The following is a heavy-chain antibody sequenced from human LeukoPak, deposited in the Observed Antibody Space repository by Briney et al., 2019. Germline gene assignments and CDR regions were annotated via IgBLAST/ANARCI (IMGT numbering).Heavy chain of an antibody. CDR2: IKQDGSEK. J-gene: IGHJ4*02. D-gene: IGHD1-26*01. V-gene: IGHV3-7*01. CDR1: GFTFSSYW. Sequence: GGSLRLSCAASGFTFSSYWMSWVRQAPGKGLEWVANIKQDGSEKYYVDSVKGRFVISRDNAKNSLYLQMNSLRAEDTAVYYCARAKWELRVLLGYWGQGTLVTVSS. CDR3: ARAKWELRVLLGY.